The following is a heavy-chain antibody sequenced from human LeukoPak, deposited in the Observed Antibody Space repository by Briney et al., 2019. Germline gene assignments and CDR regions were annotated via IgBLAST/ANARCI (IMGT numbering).Heavy chain of an antibody. CDR3: AGDNGRIVDH. D-gene: IGHD2-8*01. Sequence: GGSLRLSCAASGFTFSSYWMIWVRQAPGKGLEWVANIKKDGSQTYYVDSVKGRFTISRDNAKNLLYLQMNSLRAEDTAVSLYAGDNGRIVDHWGQGALVTVSS. CDR1: GFTFSSYW. J-gene: IGHJ4*02. CDR2: IKKDGSQT. V-gene: IGHV3-7*04.